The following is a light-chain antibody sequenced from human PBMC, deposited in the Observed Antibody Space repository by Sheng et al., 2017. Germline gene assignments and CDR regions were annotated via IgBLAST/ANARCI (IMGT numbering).Light chain of an antibody. CDR2: GAS. Sequence: EILMTQSPATLSVSPGERATLSCRASQSISSNLAWYQQKPGQAPRLLIYGASTRATGIPARFGGSGSGTEFTLTISSLQSEDFAVYYCQHYNTWPFTFGPGTKVDIK. CDR1: QSISSN. CDR3: QHYNTWPFT. V-gene: IGKV3-15*01. J-gene: IGKJ3*01.